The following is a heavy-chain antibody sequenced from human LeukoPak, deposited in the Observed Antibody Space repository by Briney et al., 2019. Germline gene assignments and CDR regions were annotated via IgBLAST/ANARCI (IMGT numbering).Heavy chain of an antibody. CDR1: GFTFSGFW. CDR2: INSDGSEG. Sequence: GGSLRLSCAVSGFTFSGFWMSRSRQAPGKGLEWVASINSDGSEGYYADVVKGRFTISRDNAKNSLYLQINSLRAEDTAVYYCASQYYDFWSGYFPAFDIWGQGTMVTVSS. D-gene: IGHD3-3*01. V-gene: IGHV3-7*03. CDR3: ASQYYDFWSGYFPAFDI. J-gene: IGHJ3*02.